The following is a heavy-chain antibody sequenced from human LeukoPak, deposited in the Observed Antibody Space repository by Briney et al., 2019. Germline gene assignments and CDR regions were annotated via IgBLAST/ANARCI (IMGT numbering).Heavy chain of an antibody. J-gene: IGHJ4*02. Sequence: SVTVSCKASGGTFSSYAISWVRQAPGQGLEWMGGIIPIFGTANYAQKFQGRVTITADESTSTAYMELSSLRSEDTAVYYCASGDYMTTVTDIPHFLDYWGQGTLVTVSS. V-gene: IGHV1-69*13. CDR2: IIPIFGTA. CDR3: ASGDYMTTVTDIPHFLDY. CDR1: GGTFSSYA. D-gene: IGHD4-17*01.